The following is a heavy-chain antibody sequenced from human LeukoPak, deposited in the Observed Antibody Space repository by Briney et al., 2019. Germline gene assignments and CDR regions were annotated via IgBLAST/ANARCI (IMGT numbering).Heavy chain of an antibody. CDR2: ISSSSSYT. CDR1: GFTFSDYY. CDR3: ARDGVAAAGSPDY. J-gene: IGHJ4*02. V-gene: IGHV3-11*05. Sequence: GGSLRLSCAASGFTFSDYYMSWIRQAPGKGLEGVSYISSSSSYTNYADSVKGRFTISRDNAKNSLYLQMNSLRAEDTAVYYCARDGVAAAGSPDYWGQGTLVTVSS. D-gene: IGHD6-13*01.